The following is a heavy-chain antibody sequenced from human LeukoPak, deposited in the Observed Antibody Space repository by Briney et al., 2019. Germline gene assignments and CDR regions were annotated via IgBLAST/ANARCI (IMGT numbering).Heavy chain of an antibody. Sequence: PGGSLRLSCAASGFTFSSYAMSWARQAPGKGLEWVSAISGSGGSTYYADSVKGRFTISRDNTKNTLYLQMNSLRAEDTAVYYCAKRPSGYYDYWGQGTLVTVSS. V-gene: IGHV3-23*01. CDR2: ISGSGGST. J-gene: IGHJ4*02. D-gene: IGHD3-3*01. CDR1: GFTFSSYA. CDR3: AKRPSGYYDY.